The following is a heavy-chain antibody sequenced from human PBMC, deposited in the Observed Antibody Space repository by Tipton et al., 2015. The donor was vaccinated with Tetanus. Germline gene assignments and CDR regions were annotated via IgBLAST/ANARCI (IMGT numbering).Heavy chain of an antibody. CDR1: GGSFSGSH. Sequence: TLSLTCAVYGGSFSGSHWSWVRQPPGKGLEWIGEVHPRGSTNYNPSLKSRVTISLDTSKTHFYLNLSSVTAADTAVYYCARHLYGYWFDPWGQGALVTVSS. D-gene: IGHD2/OR15-2a*01. CDR2: VHPRGST. V-gene: IGHV4-34*01. J-gene: IGHJ5*02. CDR3: ARHLYGYWFDP.